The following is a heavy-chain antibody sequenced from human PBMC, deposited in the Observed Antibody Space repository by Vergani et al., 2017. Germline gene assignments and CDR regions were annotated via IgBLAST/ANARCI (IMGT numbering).Heavy chain of an antibody. V-gene: IGHV4-34*01. D-gene: IGHD1-1*01. CDR1: GGSFSGYY. J-gene: IGHJ4*02. CDR2: INHSGST. Sequence: QVQLQQWGAGLLKPSETLSLTCAVYGGSFSGYYWSWIRQPPGKGLEWIGEINHSGSTNYNPSLKSRVTISVDTSKNQFSLKLSSVTAADTAVYYCARGALWIRQGFHYWGQGTLVTVSP. CDR3: ARGALWIRQGFHY.